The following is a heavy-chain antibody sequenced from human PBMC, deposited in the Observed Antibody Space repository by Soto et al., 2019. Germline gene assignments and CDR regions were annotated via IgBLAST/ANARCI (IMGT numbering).Heavy chain of an antibody. Sequence: QVQLVQSGAEVKKPGSSVKVSCKASGGTFSSYAISWVRQAPGPGLEWMGGIIPIFGTANYAQKFQGRVTITADESTSTAYMELSSLRSEDTAVYYCARPGREMATITSYYYGMDVCGQGTTVTVSS. CDR1: GGTFSSYA. CDR2: IIPIFGTA. CDR3: ARPGREMATITSYYYGMDV. J-gene: IGHJ6*02. D-gene: IGHD5-12*01. V-gene: IGHV1-69*12.